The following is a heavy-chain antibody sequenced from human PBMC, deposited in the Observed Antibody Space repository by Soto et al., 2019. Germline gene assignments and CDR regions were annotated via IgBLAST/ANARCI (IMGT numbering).Heavy chain of an antibody. CDR1: GGTFSTYA. CDR3: ARGGSSSDY. CDR2: IIPSTGST. J-gene: IGHJ4*02. Sequence: QVQLVQSGAEVKKPGSSVKVSCKAFGGTFSTYAVSWVRQAPGQGLEWVGGIIPSTGSTNHAQKFQGRVTNTADESSRTVYMELPSLRSDDPAEYSFARGGSSSDYWGQGTLVTVSS. V-gene: IGHV1-69*12. D-gene: IGHD6-13*01.